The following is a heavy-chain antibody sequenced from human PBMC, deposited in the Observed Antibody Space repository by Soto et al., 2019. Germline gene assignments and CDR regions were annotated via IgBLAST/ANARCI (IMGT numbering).Heavy chain of an antibody. J-gene: IGHJ3*01. CDR3: ARDIFGHVDAFEL. Sequence: XSVKVSCTPSGYVVSSFYIDLVRQAPGQGLECMGWTSGYSGNSKYAQKFQGRVTMTTDTSTNTGYMEMRSLTSDDTAVYYCARDIFGHVDAFELWGPGTMLT. D-gene: IGHD3-3*02. CDR2: TSGYSGNS. V-gene: IGHV1-18*01. CDR1: GYVVSSFY.